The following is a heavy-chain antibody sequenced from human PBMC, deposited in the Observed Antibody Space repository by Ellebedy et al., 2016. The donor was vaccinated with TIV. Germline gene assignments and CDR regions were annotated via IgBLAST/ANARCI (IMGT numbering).Heavy chain of an antibody. J-gene: IGHJ6*02. Sequence: AASVKVSCKASGYTFTGYYMHCVRQAPGQGLEWMGWINPNSGGTKYAPKFQGWVTMTRETSISTAYMELRRLRSNDTAVYYCARGTGSRRPPGDYYYYGMDVWGQGTTVTVSS. CDR2: INPNSGGT. D-gene: IGHD3-10*01. V-gene: IGHV1-2*04. CDR1: GYTFTGYY. CDR3: ARGTGSRRPPGDYYYYGMDV.